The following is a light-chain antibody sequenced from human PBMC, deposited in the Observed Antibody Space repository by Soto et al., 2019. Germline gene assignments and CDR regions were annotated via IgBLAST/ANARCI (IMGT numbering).Light chain of an antibody. V-gene: IGLV1-40*01. J-gene: IGLJ1*01. Sequence: QSVLTQPPSVSGAPGQRVTISCTGSSSNIGAGYDVHWYQQLPGTAPKLLIYGNTNRPSGVSGRFSGSKSGTSASLVISGLQAEDEADYYCQSYENSRTGFYVFGTGTKLTVL. CDR3: QSYENSRTGFYV. CDR2: GNT. CDR1: SSNIGAGYD.